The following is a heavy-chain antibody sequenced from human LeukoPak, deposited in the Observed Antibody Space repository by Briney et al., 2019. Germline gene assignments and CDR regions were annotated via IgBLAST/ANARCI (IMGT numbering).Heavy chain of an antibody. CDR2: INAGNGNT. CDR1: GYTFSSYG. J-gene: IGHJ3*02. V-gene: IGHV1-3*01. D-gene: IGHD1-26*01. CDR3: ARSRAQKGSWFQPYDAFDI. Sequence: GASVKVSCKASGYTFSSYGITWVRQAPGQGLEWMGWINAGNGNTKYSQKFQGRVTITRDTSASTAYMELSSLRSEDTAVYYCARSRAQKGSWFQPYDAFDIWGQGTMVTVSS.